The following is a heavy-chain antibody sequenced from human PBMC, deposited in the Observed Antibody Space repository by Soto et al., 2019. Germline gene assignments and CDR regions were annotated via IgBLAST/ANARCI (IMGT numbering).Heavy chain of an antibody. CDR1: GYTFTSYG. CDR3: ARMHYSSSWYVGGAFDY. V-gene: IGHV1-18*01. D-gene: IGHD6-13*01. Sequence: ASVKVSCKASGYTFTSYGISWVRQAPGQGLEWMGWISAYNGNTNYAQKLQGRVTMTTDTSTSTAYMELRSLRSDDTAVHYCARMHYSSSWYVGGAFDYWGQGTLVTVSS. J-gene: IGHJ4*02. CDR2: ISAYNGNT.